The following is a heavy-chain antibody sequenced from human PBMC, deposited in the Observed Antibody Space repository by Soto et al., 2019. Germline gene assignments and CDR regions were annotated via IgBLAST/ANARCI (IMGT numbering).Heavy chain of an antibody. J-gene: IGHJ3*02. V-gene: IGHV3-23*01. CDR1: GFTFYSYA. D-gene: IGHD1-20*01. CDR3: VKDRMAYNSVWDPFDI. Sequence: LRLSCAASGFTFYSYAMSWVRQAPGKGLEWVSTIGSVGGDTYYADSVKGRFTISRDDSKNTLLLQMNSLRAEDTAVYYCVKDRMAYNSVWDPFDIWGQGTMVTVSS. CDR2: IGSVGGDT.